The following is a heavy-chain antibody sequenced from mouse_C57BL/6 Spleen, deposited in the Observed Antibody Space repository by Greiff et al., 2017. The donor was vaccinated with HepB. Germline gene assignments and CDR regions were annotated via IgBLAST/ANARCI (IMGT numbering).Heavy chain of an antibody. J-gene: IGHJ4*01. D-gene: IGHD1-1*01. CDR3: ARYGSSYLYAMDY. CDR1: GFSLTSYA. CDR2: IWTGGGT. Sequence: VQLQESGPGLVAPSQSLSITCTVSGFSLTSYAISWVRQPPGTGLEWLGVIWTGGGTNYTSALKSRLSISKDNSKSQVFLKMNSLQTDDTARYYCARYGSSYLYAMDYWGQVTSVTVSS. V-gene: IGHV2-9-1*01.